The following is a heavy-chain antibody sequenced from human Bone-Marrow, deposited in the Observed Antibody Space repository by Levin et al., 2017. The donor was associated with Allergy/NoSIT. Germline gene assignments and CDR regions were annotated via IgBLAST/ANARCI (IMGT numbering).Heavy chain of an antibody. D-gene: IGHD2-2*01. CDR3: ARENIVPAAMPDWFDP. CDR1: GGSFSGYY. Sequence: PSETLSLTCAVYGGSFSGYYWSWIRQPPGKGLEWIGEINHSGSTNYNPSLKSRVTISVDTSKNQFSLKLSSVTAADTAVYYCARENIVPAAMPDWFDPWGQGTLVTVSS. V-gene: IGHV4-34*01. CDR2: INHSGST. J-gene: IGHJ5*02.